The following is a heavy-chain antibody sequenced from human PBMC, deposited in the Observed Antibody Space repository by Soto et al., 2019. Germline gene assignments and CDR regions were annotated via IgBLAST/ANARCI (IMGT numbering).Heavy chain of an antibody. Sequence: QVQLVQSGAEVKKPGASVKVSCKASGYTFSNYGISWVRQAPGQGLEWMGWIIYNGNTNYAQKFQGRVTMTTDTSTSTAYMELRSLRSDDTAVYYCARGPVGMDVWGQGTTVTVSS. J-gene: IGHJ6*02. CDR3: ARGPVGMDV. CDR2: IIYNGNT. CDR1: GYTFSNYG. V-gene: IGHV1-18*01.